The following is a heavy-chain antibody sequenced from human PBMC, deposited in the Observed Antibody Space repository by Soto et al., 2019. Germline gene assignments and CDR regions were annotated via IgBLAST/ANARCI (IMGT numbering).Heavy chain of an antibody. D-gene: IGHD2-2*01. V-gene: IGHV4-30-4*01. CDR1: GGSISSGDYY. Sequence: SETLSLTCTVSGGSISSGDYYWSWIRQPPGKGLEWIGYIYYSGSTYYNPSLKSRVTISVDTSKNQFSLKLSSVTAADTAVYYCARLGYCSSTSCLYYGMDVWGQGTTVTVSS. CDR2: IYYSGST. CDR3: ARLGYCSSTSCLYYGMDV. J-gene: IGHJ6*02.